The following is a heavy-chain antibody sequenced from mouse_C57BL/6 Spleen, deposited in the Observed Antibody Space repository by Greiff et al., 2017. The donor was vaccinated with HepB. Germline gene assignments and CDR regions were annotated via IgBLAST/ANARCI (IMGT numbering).Heavy chain of an antibody. Sequence: QVQLQQSGPELVKPGASVKISCKASGYAFSSSWMNWVKQRPGKGLEWIGRIYPGDGDTNYNGKFKGKATLTADKSSSTAYMQLSSLTSEDSAVYFCARGHYYGSSYAWFAYWGQGTLVTVSA. V-gene: IGHV1-82*01. J-gene: IGHJ3*01. CDR3: ARGHYYGSSYAWFAY. CDR1: GYAFSSSW. CDR2: IYPGDGDT. D-gene: IGHD1-1*01.